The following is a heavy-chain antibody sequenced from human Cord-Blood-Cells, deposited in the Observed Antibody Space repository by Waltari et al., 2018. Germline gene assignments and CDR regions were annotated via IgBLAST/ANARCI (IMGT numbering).Heavy chain of an antibody. Sequence: QVQLQQWGAGLLKPSETLSLTCAVYGGSFSGYYWSWIRQPPGKGLEWIGEINHSGSTNYNPSLKSRVTISVDTSKNQFSLKLSSVTAADTAVYYCARYVRTPTYWYFDLWGRGTLVTVSS. CDR2: INHSGST. V-gene: IGHV4-34*01. CDR3: ARYVRTPTYWYFDL. CDR1: GGSFSGYY. J-gene: IGHJ2*01. D-gene: IGHD3-16*01.